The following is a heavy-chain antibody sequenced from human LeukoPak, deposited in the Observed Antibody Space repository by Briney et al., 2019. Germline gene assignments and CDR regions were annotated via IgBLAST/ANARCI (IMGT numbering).Heavy chain of an antibody. J-gene: IGHJ6*02. CDR2: IYYSGST. CDR1: GGSISSGDYY. Sequence: SETLSLTCTVSGGSISSGDYYWSWIRQPPGKGLEWIGYIYYSGSTYYNPSLKSRVTISVDTSKNQFSLKLSSVTAADTAVYYCARDRDYGDYYSYGMDVWGQGTTVTVSS. CDR3: ARDRDYGDYYSYGMDV. V-gene: IGHV4-30-4*01. D-gene: IGHD4-17*01.